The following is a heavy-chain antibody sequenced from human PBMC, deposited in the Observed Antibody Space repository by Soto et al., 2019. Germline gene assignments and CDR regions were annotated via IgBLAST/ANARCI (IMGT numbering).Heavy chain of an antibody. CDR3: ARKFSSEMSGSDFFDY. V-gene: IGHV3-21*04. CDR2: INYSGRYM. CDR1: GFSFSTSD. J-gene: IGHJ4*02. Sequence: EVELVESGGGLVEPGGSLRLSCAASGFSFSTSDMTWVRQAPGKGLEYVSSINYSGRYMFYAGPLKGRFTISRDNAKNSLYLQMNSLRAEDTAVYYCARKFSSEMSGSDFFDYWGQGTLVAVSA. D-gene: IGHD3-3*01.